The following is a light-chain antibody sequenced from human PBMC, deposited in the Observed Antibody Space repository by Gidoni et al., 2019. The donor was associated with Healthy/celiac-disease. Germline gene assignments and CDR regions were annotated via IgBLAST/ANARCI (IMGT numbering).Light chain of an antibody. CDR2: AAS. Sequence: AIRITQTPSSLSASTGDRVTITCRASQGISSYLAWYQQKPGKAPKLLIYAASTLQSGVPSRFSGGGSRADFTLTISCLQSEDFATYYCQRYYSYPLTFGGGTKVEIK. CDR1: QGISSY. CDR3: QRYYSYPLT. V-gene: IGKV1-8*01. J-gene: IGKJ4*01.